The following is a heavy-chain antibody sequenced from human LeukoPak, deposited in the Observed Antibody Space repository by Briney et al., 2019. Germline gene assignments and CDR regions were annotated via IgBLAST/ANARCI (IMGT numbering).Heavy chain of an antibody. CDR1: GYTFTSYD. Sequence: ASVKVSCTASGYTFTSYDITWVRQAPGQGLEWMGWISTYNGHTNYAHNLQGRVTMTTDTSTSTAYMELKSLTSDDTAVYYCARGSYCDYWGQGTLVTVSS. CDR2: ISTYNGHT. CDR3: ARGSYCDY. V-gene: IGHV1-18*01. J-gene: IGHJ4*02.